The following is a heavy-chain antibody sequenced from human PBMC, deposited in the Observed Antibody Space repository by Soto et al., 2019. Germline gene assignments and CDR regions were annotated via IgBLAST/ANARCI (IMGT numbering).Heavy chain of an antibody. CDR3: ATDPQYQMPTYYYGMDV. D-gene: IGHD2-2*01. Sequence: GGSLRLSCAASGFTFSSYAMHWVRQAPGKGLEWVAVISYDGSNKYYADSVKGRFTISRDNSKNTLYLQMNSLRAEDTAVYYCATDPQYQMPTYYYGMDVWGQGTTVTVS. V-gene: IGHV3-30-3*01. J-gene: IGHJ6*02. CDR1: GFTFSSYA. CDR2: ISYDGSNK.